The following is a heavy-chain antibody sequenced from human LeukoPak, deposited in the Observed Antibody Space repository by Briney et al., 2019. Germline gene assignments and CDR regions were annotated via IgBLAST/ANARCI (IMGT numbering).Heavy chain of an antibody. V-gene: IGHV4-38-2*01. D-gene: IGHD3-10*01. CDR2: IYHSGST. CDR3: ARRGITMVRDEYYFDY. CDR1: GYSISSGYY. Sequence: SETLSLTCAVSGYSISSGYYWGWIRQPPGKGLEWIGSIYHSGSTHYNPSLKSRVTISVDTSKNQFSLKLSSVTAADTAVYYCARRGITMVRDEYYFDYWGQGTLVTVSS. J-gene: IGHJ4*02.